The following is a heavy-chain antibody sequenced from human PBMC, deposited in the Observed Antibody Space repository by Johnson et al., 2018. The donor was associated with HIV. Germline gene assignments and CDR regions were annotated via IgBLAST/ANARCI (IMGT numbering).Heavy chain of an antibody. CDR3: ARDSVILVDGAFDI. V-gene: IGHV3-53*01. CDR2: IYSGGST. CDR1: GFTVSSNY. D-gene: IGHD2-15*01. Sequence: VQLVESGVGLIQPGGSLRLSCAASGFTVSSNYMSWVRQAPGKGLEWVSVIYSGGSTYYADSVKGRFTISRDNSKNTLYLQMNSLRAEDTAVYYCARDSVILVDGAFDIWGQGTMVTVSS. J-gene: IGHJ3*02.